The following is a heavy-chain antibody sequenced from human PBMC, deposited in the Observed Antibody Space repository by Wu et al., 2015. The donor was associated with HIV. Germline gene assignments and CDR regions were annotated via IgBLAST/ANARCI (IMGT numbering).Heavy chain of an antibody. CDR3: ARNGGSFIISDYYYYMDV. V-gene: IGHV1-46*01. D-gene: IGHD1-26*01. CDR1: GYTFTSYY. Sequence: QVQLVQSGAEVKKPGASVKVSCKASGYTFTSYYMHWVRQAPGQGLEWMGIINPSGGSTSYAQKFQGRVTMTRDTSTSTVYMELSSLRSEDTAVYYCARNGGSFIISDYYYYMDVWGKGTTVTVSS. J-gene: IGHJ6*03. CDR2: INPSGGST.